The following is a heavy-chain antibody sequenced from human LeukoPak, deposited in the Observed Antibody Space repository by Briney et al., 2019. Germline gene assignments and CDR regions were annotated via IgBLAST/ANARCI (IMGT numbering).Heavy chain of an antibody. CDR3: ARRTGVVPAAIPAHFDY. D-gene: IGHD2-2*02. V-gene: IGHV4-59*08. CDR2: IYYSGST. J-gene: IGHJ4*02. Sequence: SETLSLTCSVSGASMSSYYWSWIRQPPGKGLEWIGYIYYSGSTNYNPSLKSRVTISVDTSKNQFSLKLSSVTAADTAVYYCARRTGVVPAAIPAHFDYWGQGTLVTVSS. CDR1: GASMSSYY.